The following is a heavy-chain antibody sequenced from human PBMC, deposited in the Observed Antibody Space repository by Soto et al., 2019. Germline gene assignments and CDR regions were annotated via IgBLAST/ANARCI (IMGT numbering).Heavy chain of an antibody. CDR1: GGTFSSYA. D-gene: IGHD6-6*01. CDR3: ARQKYSSPYYYYGMDV. V-gene: IGHV1-69*13. Sequence: SVKVSCKAPGGTFSSYAISWVRQAPGQGLEWMGGIIPIFGTANYAQKFQGRVTITADESTSTAYMELSSLRSEDTAVYYCARQKYSSPYYYYGMDVWGQGTTVTVSS. CDR2: IIPIFGTA. J-gene: IGHJ6*02.